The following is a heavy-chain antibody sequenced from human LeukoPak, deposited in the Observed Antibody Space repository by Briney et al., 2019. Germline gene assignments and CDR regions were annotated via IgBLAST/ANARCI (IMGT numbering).Heavy chain of an antibody. D-gene: IGHD3-10*01. V-gene: IGHV4-39*07. CDR2: IYYSGST. Sequence: SETLSLTCTVSGGSISSSSYYWGWLRQPPGKGLEWIGSIYYSGSTYYNPSLKSRVTISVDTSKNQFSLKLSSVTAADTAVYYCASAYYGSGSFLDYWGQGTLVTVSS. CDR3: ASAYYGSGSFLDY. J-gene: IGHJ4*02. CDR1: GGSISSSSYY.